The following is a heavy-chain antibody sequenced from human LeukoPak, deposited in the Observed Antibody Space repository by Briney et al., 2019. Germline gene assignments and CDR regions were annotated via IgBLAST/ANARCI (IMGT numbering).Heavy chain of an antibody. CDR2: IYYSGST. CDR3: ARAPILNWFDP. Sequence: SETLSLTCTVSGGSISSSSYYWGWIRQPPGKGLEWIGSIYYSGSTYYNPSLKSRVTISVDTSKNQFSLKLSSVTAADTAVYYCARAPILNWFDPWGQGTLVTVPS. CDR1: GGSISSSSYY. V-gene: IGHV4-39*01. J-gene: IGHJ5*02.